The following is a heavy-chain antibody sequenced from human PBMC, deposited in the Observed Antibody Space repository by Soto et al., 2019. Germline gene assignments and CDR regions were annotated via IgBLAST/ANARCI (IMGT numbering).Heavy chain of an antibody. CDR3: ARDQNGSRNYYTLYFDY. CDR2: IYHSGST. J-gene: IGHJ4*02. Sequence: QVQLQESGPGLVKPSGTLSLTCAVSGGSINSRYWWSWVRQSPGKGLEWIGEIYHSGSTSYNPPLKSRVTISVDTSKSQFALILSSLTAADTAVYYCARDQNGSRNYYTLYFDYWGQRTLVTVSS. V-gene: IGHV4-4*02. D-gene: IGHD3-10*01. CDR1: GGSINSRYW.